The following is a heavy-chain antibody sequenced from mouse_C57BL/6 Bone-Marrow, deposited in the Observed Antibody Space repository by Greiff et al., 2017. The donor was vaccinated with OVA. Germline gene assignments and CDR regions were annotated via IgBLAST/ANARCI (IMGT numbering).Heavy chain of an antibody. V-gene: IGHV1-82*01. CDR3: ARQLRRGFAY. D-gene: IGHD3-2*02. CDR2: IYPGDGDT. Sequence: QVQLQQSGPELVKPGASVKISCKASGYAFSGSWMNWVKQRPGKGLEWIGRIYPGDGDTNYNGTFTGKATLTADKSSSTAYMQLSSLTSEDSAVYFCARQLRRGFAYWGQGTLVTVAA. CDR1: GYAFSGSW. J-gene: IGHJ3*01.